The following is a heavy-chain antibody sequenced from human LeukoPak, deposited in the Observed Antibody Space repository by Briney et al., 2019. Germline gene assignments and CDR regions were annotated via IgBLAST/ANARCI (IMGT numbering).Heavy chain of an antibody. D-gene: IGHD3-3*01. V-gene: IGHV1-2*02. CDR3: ARDLFRRFLEWLLVFDP. Sequence: ASVKVSCKASGYTFTGYYMHWVRQAPGQGLEWMGWINPNSGGTNYAQKFQGRVTITRDTSISTAYMELSRLRSDDTAVYYCARDLFRRFLEWLLVFDPWGQGTLVTVSS. J-gene: IGHJ5*02. CDR1: GYTFTGYY. CDR2: INPNSGGT.